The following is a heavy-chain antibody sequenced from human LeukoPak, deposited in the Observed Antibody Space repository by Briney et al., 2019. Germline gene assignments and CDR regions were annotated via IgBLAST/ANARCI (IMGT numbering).Heavy chain of an antibody. CDR3: AKVSSGYDDY. J-gene: IGHJ4*02. V-gene: IGHV1-18*01. CDR2: ISTYNGNT. D-gene: IGHD3-22*01. CDR1: GYTFTNKG. Sequence: GASVNVSCKPSGYTFTNKGISWVRQAPAQGLEWMGLISTYNGNTNYAQKLHGRDTMNKDTPPSTAYMEPRHLTSDHTGVDYGAKVSSGYDDYWGQGTLVIVSS.